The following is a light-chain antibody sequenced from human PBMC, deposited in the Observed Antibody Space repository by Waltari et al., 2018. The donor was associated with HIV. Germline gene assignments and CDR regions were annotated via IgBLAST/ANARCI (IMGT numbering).Light chain of an antibody. CDR1: KLGDKY. V-gene: IGLV3-1*01. Sequence: SYELTQPPSVSVSPGQTASITCPGDKLGDKYACWYQQKPGQSPVLVIDQDSKRPSGVPERFSGSNSGNTATLTISGTQAMDEADYYCQACDSSTVVFGGGTKLTVL. CDR3: QACDSSTVV. CDR2: QDS. J-gene: IGLJ2*01.